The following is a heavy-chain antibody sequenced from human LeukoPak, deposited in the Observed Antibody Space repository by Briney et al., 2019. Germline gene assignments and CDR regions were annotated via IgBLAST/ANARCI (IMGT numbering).Heavy chain of an antibody. D-gene: IGHD3-10*01. J-gene: IGHJ6*02. CDR2: IYYSGST. CDR3: AKGSGSHYGMDV. V-gene: IGHV4-59*01. Sequence: PSETLSLTCTVSGGSISSNYWSWIRQPPGKGLEWIGYIYYSGSTNYNPSLKSRVTISVDTSKNQFSLKLSSVTAADTAVYYCAKGSGSHYGMDVWGQGTTVTVSS. CDR1: GGSISSNY.